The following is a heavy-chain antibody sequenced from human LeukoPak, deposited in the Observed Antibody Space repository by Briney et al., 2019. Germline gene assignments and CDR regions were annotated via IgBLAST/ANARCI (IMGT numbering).Heavy chain of an antibody. J-gene: IGHJ4*02. Sequence: ASVKVSCKSSGYTFIDYYIHWVRQAPGQGLEWVGWINPNSGGTNYAQKFRGRVTMTRDTSISTAYMELSRLRSDDTAVFYCARLSGDILTGYKDYWGQGPLVTVSS. CDR2: INPNSGGT. D-gene: IGHD3-9*01. V-gene: IGHV1-2*02. CDR3: ARLSGDILTGYKDY. CDR1: GYTFIDYY.